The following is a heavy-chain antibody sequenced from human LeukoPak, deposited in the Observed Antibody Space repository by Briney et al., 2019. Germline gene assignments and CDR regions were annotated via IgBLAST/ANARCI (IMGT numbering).Heavy chain of an antibody. J-gene: IGHJ3*02. CDR2: ISWDGGST. CDR3: AKDMFNWNDEWGAFDI. V-gene: IGHV3-43*01. CDR1: GFTFDDYT. D-gene: IGHD1-20*01. Sequence: GGSLRLSCAASGFTFDDYTMHWVRQAPGKGLEWVSLISWDGGSTYYADSVKGRFTISRDNSKNSLYLQMNSLRTEDTASYYCAKDMFNWNDEWGAFDIWGQGTMVTVSS.